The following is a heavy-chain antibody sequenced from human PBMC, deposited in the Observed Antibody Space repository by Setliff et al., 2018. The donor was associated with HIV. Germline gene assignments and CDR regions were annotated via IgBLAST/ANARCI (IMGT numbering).Heavy chain of an antibody. CDR3: ASGWSESTTVLQVEYFPH. CDR2: ISAYNGNT. J-gene: IGHJ1*01. CDR1: GYTFTSYG. D-gene: IGHD1-1*01. Sequence: ASVKVSCKASGYTFTSYGISWVRQAPGQGLEWMGWISAYNGNTNYAQKLQGRVTMTTDTSTSTAYMELSSLRSDDTAVYYCASGWSESTTVLQVEYFPHWGQGTLVTVSS. V-gene: IGHV1-18*01.